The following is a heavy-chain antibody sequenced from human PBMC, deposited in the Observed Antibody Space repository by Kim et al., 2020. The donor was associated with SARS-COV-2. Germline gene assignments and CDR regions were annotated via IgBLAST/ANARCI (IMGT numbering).Heavy chain of an antibody. J-gene: IGHJ4*02. V-gene: IGHV3-21*01. CDR3: ARDSLPTSYCSGDSCYSY. D-gene: IGHD2-15*01. CDR2: ISEDSDYR. Sequence: GGSLRLSCAASGFTFSRYTMHWVRQAPGKGLEWVSSISEDSDYRYYADSVKGRFTISRDNAEHSLYLQMSSLGAEDTAIYFCARDSLPTSYCSGDSCYSYWGQGTLVTVSS. CDR1: GFTFSRYT.